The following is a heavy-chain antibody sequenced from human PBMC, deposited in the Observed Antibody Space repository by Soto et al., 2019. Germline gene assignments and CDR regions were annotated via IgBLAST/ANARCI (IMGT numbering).Heavy chain of an antibody. CDR2: IIPIFGTA. Sequence: SVKVSCKASGGTFSSYAISWVRQAPGQGLEWMGGIIPIFGTANYAQKFQGRVTITADESTSTAYMELSSLRSEDTAVYYCASPARYSGYDSHFDYWGQGALVTVSS. J-gene: IGHJ4*02. D-gene: IGHD5-12*01. CDR3: ASPARYSGYDSHFDY. CDR1: GGTFSSYA. V-gene: IGHV1-69*13.